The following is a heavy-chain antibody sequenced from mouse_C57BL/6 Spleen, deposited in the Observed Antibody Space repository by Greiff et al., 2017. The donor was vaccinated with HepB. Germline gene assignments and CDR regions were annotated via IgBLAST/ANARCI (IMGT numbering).Heavy chain of an antibody. Sequence: EVQLVESGGGLVKPGGSLKLSCAASGFTFSDYGMHWVRQAPEKGLEWVAYISSGSSTIYYADTVKGRFTISRDNAKNTLFLQMTSLRSEDTAMYYCARKDCDYGYSWFADWGQETLVTVSA. D-gene: IGHD2-2*01. CDR3: ARKDCDYGYSWFAD. CDR1: GFTFSDYG. V-gene: IGHV5-17*01. CDR2: ISSGSSTI. J-gene: IGHJ3*01.